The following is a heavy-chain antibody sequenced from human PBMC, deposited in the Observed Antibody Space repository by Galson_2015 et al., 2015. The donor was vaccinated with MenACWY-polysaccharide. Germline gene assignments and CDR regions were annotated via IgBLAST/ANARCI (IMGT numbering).Heavy chain of an antibody. CDR3: AKSFASGQALGNYYMEF. Sequence: SLRLSCAASGLTFSSYVIHWVRQAPGKGLEWVAVISYDGSNEYYTDSVKGRFTISRDNSKNTLHLQMNSLRAEETAVYYCAKSFASGQALGNYYMEFWGKGTTVTVSS. CDR2: ISYDGSNE. V-gene: IGHV3-30*18. CDR1: GLTFSSYV. D-gene: IGHD3-3*01. J-gene: IGHJ6*03.